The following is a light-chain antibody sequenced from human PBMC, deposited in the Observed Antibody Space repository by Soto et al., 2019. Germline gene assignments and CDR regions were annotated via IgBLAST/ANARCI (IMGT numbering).Light chain of an antibody. V-gene: IGKV1-5*01. Sequence: SSLSQSVGYRVTISCLASQNINTWLAWYHQKPGMAPKLLISDAYTLESGVPSRFSGSGSGPEFTLTISSLQPDDFGTYYCQQYNSCAWTFGQVTKVDI. CDR2: DAY. J-gene: IGKJ1*01. CDR3: QQYNSCAWT. CDR1: QNINTW.